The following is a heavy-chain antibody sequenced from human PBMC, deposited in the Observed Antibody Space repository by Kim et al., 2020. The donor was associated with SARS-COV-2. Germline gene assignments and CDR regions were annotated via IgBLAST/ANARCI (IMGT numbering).Heavy chain of an antibody. V-gene: IGHV3-30*03. Sequence: GGSLRLSCAASGFTFSSYGMHWVRQAPGKGLEWVAVISYDGSNKYYADSVKGRFTISRDNSKNTLYLQMNSLRAEDTAVYYCARRYGSGTNHPADYWGQGTLVTVSS. CDR3: ARRYGSGTNHPADY. D-gene: IGHD3-10*01. CDR1: GFTFSSYG. J-gene: IGHJ4*02. CDR2: ISYDGSNK.